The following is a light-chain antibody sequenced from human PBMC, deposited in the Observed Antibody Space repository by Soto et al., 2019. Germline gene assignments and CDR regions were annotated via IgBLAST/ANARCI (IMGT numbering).Light chain of an antibody. J-gene: IGLJ3*02. CDR1: SSDVGDYNY. CDR3: SSYTSSSTWV. CDR2: EVS. Sequence: QSALTQPASVSGSPGQSITISCTGTSSDVGDYNYVSWYQQHPGKAPKLIIYEVSNRPSGVSYRFSGSKSGNTASLTISGLQAEDEADYYCSSYTSSSTWVFGGGTKLTVL. V-gene: IGLV2-14*01.